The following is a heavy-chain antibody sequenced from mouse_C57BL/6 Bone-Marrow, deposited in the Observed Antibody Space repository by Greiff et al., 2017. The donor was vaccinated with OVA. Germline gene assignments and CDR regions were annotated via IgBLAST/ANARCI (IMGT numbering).Heavy chain of an antibody. V-gene: IGHV5-17*01. Sequence: EVQGVESGGGLVKPGGSLKLSCAASGFTFSDYGMHWVRQAPEKGLEWVAYISSGSSTIYYADTVKGRFTISRDNAKNTLFLQMTSLRSEDTAMYYCARSPFITTVPYYAMDYWGQGTSVTVSS. CDR2: ISSGSSTI. J-gene: IGHJ4*01. D-gene: IGHD1-1*01. CDR3: ARSPFITTVPYYAMDY. CDR1: GFTFSDYG.